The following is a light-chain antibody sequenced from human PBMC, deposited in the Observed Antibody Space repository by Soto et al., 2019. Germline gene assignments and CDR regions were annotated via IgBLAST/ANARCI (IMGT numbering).Light chain of an antibody. V-gene: IGLV2-11*01. J-gene: IGLJ2*01. CDR3: SSDAGDYTWL. CDR1: SNDVGGYHF. CDR2: DVT. Sequence: QSALTQPRSVSGSPGQSVTISCTGTSNDVGGYHFVSWYQQIPGKPSKLLIYDVTKRPSGVPDRFSGSKSGNTASLTISGLQTEDEADYFCSSDAGDYTWLFGGGTKLTVL.